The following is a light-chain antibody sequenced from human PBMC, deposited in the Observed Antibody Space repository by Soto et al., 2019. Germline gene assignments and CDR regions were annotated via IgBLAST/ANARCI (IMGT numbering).Light chain of an antibody. V-gene: IGKV3D-11*02. Sequence: EIVLTQSAGTLSFSRGEGAALSCRASQSINTYLAWYQQKPGQAPRLLIYDASKRATGIPARFSGSGSGTNFTLTISSLEPEDFAVYYCQQRRSWQVTFGQGTRLEIK. CDR1: QSINTY. J-gene: IGKJ5*01. CDR2: DAS. CDR3: QQRRSWQVT.